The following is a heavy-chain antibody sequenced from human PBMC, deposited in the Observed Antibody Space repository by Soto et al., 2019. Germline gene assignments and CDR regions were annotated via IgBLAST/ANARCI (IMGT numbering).Heavy chain of an antibody. CDR1: GFTFSSYA. D-gene: IGHD3-22*01. J-gene: IGHJ3*02. CDR3: AKVHDSSGYYWGGDFDI. CDR2: ISGSGGST. V-gene: IGHV3-23*01. Sequence: SLRLSCAASGFTFSSYAMSWVRQSPGKVLEWVSAISGSGGSTYYADSLKGRLTISRDNSKNTLYLQMKSLRAEGTAVYYCAKVHDSSGYYWGGDFDIWGQGSMVTV.